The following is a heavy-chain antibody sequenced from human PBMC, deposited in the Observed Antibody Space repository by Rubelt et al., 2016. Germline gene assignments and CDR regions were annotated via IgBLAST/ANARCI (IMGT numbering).Heavy chain of an antibody. D-gene: IGHD5-12*01. CDR2: INHSGST. Sequence: QVQLQQWGAGLLKPSETLSLTCAVYGGSFSGYYWSWIRQPPGKGLEWIGEINHSGSTNYNPSLTRRVLISVATSQTQFSLKLSSVTAADTAVYYCARVAGYEYGYWGQGTLVTVSS. J-gene: IGHJ4*02. V-gene: IGHV4-34*01. CDR3: ARVAGYEYGY. CDR1: GGSFSGYY.